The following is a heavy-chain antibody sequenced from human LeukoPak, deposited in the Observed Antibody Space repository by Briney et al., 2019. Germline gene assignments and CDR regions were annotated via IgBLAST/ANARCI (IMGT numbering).Heavy chain of an antibody. CDR1: GFTFSSYG. J-gene: IGHJ3*02. CDR3: AKDRVGATRPDAFDI. CDR2: ISYDGSNK. Sequence: PGGSLRLSYAASGFTFSSYGMHWVRLAPGKGLEWVAVISYDGSNKYYADSVKGRFTISRDNSKNTLYLQMNSLRAEDTAVYYCAKDRVGATRPDAFDIWGQGTMVTVSS. V-gene: IGHV3-30*18. D-gene: IGHD1-26*01.